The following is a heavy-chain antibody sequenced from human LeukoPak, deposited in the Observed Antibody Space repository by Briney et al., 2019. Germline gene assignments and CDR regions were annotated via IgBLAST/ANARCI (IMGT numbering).Heavy chain of an antibody. D-gene: IGHD3-22*01. CDR2: INPSGGST. Sequence: GASVKVSCKASGYTFTSYYMHWVRQAPGRGLEWMGIINPSGGSTSYAQKFQGRVTMTRDTSTSTVYMELSSLRSEDTAVYYCARAASITMIVVAPGGGFDYWGQETLVTVSS. CDR3: ARAASITMIVVAPGGGFDY. CDR1: GYTFTSYY. V-gene: IGHV1-46*01. J-gene: IGHJ4*02.